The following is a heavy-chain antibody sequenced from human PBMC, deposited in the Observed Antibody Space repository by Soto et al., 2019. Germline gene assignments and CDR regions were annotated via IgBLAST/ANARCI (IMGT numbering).Heavy chain of an antibody. D-gene: IGHD1-26*01. Sequence: QVQLVESGGGVVQPGRSLRLSCAASGFTFSSYGMHWVRQAPGKGLEWVAVISYDGSNKYYADSVKGRFTISRDNSKNTLYLQRNSLRAEDTAVYYCAKDRPSGSRPYYYGMVVWGQGTTVTVSS. CDR1: GFTFSSYG. V-gene: IGHV3-30*18. CDR2: ISYDGSNK. CDR3: AKDRPSGSRPYYYGMVV. J-gene: IGHJ6*02.